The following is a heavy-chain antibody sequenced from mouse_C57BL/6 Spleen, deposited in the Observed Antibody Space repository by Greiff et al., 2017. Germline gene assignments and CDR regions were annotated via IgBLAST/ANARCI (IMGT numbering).Heavy chain of an antibody. CDR1: GFTFTDYY. V-gene: IGHV7-3*01. J-gene: IGHJ2*01. Sequence: EVQLVESGGGLVQPGGSLSLSCAASGFTFTDYYMSWVRQPPGKALEWLGFIRNKANGYTTEYSASVKGRFTISRDNSQSILYLQMNALRAEDSATDYCARYTPFSSFFDYWGQGTTLTASS. CDR2: IRNKANGYTT. D-gene: IGHD1-2*01. CDR3: ARYTPFSSFFDY.